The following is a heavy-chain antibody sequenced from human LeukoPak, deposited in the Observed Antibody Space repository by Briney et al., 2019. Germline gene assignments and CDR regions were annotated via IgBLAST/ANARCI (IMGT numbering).Heavy chain of an antibody. CDR3: ARTYERELDY. J-gene: IGHJ4*02. D-gene: IGHD5-12*01. CDR2: ISIISSTI. V-gene: IGHV3-48*01. CDR1: GFTFSIYH. Sequence: GGSLRLSCAASGFTFSIYHMNWVRQAPGKGLEWVSYISIISSTIYYADSVKGRFTISRDNAKNSVYLQMNRLRAEDTAVYYCARTYERELDYWGQGTLVTVSS.